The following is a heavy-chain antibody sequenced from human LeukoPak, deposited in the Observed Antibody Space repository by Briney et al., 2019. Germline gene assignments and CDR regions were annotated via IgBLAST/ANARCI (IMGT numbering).Heavy chain of an antibody. J-gene: IGHJ4*02. D-gene: IGHD2-8*01. CDR2: IYSGGST. CDR3: ARNGLAANGYFDY. CDR1: GFTVSSNY. V-gene: IGHV3-66*01. Sequence: GGSLRLSCAASGFTVSSNYMSWVRQAPGKGLEWVSVIYSGGSTYYADSVKGRFTISRDNAKRSLYLQMNSLRAEDTAVYYCARNGLAANGYFDYWGQGTLVTVSS.